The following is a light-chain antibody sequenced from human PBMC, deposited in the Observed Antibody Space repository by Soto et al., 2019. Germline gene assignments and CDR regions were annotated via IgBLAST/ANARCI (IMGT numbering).Light chain of an antibody. CDR3: QQYNTYWT. V-gene: IGKV1-5*01. Sequence: DIHLTQSPSTLSASVGDRVTITCRASQTISHWLAWYQQKPGKAPKLLIFDASSLENGVPSRFSGSGSGTEFTLTITCLQPDDFATYYCQQYNTYWTFGQGTKVEI. CDR1: QTISHW. CDR2: DAS. J-gene: IGKJ1*01.